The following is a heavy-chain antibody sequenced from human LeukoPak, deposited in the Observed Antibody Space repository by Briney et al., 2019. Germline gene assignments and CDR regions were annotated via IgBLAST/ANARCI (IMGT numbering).Heavy chain of an antibody. D-gene: IGHD6-19*01. Sequence: SETLSLTCTVSGGSISSYYWSWIRQPPGKGLEWIGYIYYSGSTNYNPSLKSRVTISVDTSKNQFSLKLSSVTAADTAVYYCARHSGVAVAGHFDYWGQGTLVTVSS. CDR1: GGSISSYY. CDR3: ARHSGVAVAGHFDY. J-gene: IGHJ4*02. CDR2: IYYSGST. V-gene: IGHV4-59*08.